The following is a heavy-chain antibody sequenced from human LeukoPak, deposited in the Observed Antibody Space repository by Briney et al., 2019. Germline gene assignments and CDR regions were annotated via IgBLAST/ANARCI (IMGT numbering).Heavy chain of an antibody. J-gene: IGHJ4*02. CDR2: IYYSGST. D-gene: IGHD6-19*01. CDR3: ARLASSGWSHCDY. CDR1: GGSISAYY. V-gene: IGHV4-59*08. Sequence: SETLSLTCTVSGGSISAYYWSWIRQPPGKGPEWIGYIYYSGSTNYNPSLKSRVTISVDTSKNQFSLKMNSVTAADTAVYYCARLASSGWSHCDYWGQGTLVTVSS.